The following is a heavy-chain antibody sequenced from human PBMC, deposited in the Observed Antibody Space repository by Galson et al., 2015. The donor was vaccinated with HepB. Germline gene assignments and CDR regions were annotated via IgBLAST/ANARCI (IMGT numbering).Heavy chain of an antibody. J-gene: IGHJ6*02. D-gene: IGHD6-19*01. Sequence: SVKVSCKASGYTFTSYVISWVRQAPGQGLEWTGGINTNTGTPTYAQGFTGRFVFSLDTSVSTAYLQISSLKTEDTAVYYCARVTSIYDFSSRAYSYYYYGMDVWGQGTTVAVSS. V-gene: IGHV7-4-1*02. CDR2: INTNTGTP. CDR3: ARVTSIYDFSSRAYSYYYYGMDV. CDR1: GYTFTSYV.